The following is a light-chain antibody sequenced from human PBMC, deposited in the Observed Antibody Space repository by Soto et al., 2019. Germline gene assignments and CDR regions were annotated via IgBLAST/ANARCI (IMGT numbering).Light chain of an antibody. V-gene: IGKV3-15*01. CDR1: HSVSPT. J-gene: IGKJ4*01. CDR3: QQYNNWSTA. CDR2: GAS. Sequence: DIVMTQSPSTLSASLGERVAITCRASHSVSPTLAWYQQKPGQAPRLLIYGASTRATGTPARFGGSGSGTEFTLSIARLQSEDFAVYYCQQYNNWSTAFGGGTKVDIK.